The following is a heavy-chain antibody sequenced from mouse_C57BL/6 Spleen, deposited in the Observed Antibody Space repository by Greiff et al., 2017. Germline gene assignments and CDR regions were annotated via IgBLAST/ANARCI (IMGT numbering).Heavy chain of an antibody. Sequence: EVQLQQSGPVLVKPGASVKMSCKASGYTFTDYYMNWVKQSHGKSLEWIGVINPYNGGTSYNQKFKGKATLTVDKSSSTAYMELNSLTSEDSAVYYCARAYSNLYYAMDYWGQGTSVTVSS. CDR1: GYTFTDYY. D-gene: IGHD2-5*01. CDR3: ARAYSNLYYAMDY. J-gene: IGHJ4*01. CDR2: INPYNGGT. V-gene: IGHV1-19*01.